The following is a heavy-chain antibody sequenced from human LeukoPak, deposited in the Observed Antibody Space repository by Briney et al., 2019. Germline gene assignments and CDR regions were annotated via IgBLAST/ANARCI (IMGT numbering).Heavy chain of an antibody. D-gene: IGHD6-13*01. V-gene: IGHV4-59*01. J-gene: IGHJ4*02. CDR3: ARVRVGSWYYFDY. CDR1: GGSISSYY. CDR2: IYYSGST. Sequence: SETLSLTCTVSGGSISSYYWSWIRQPPGKGLEWIGYIYYSGSTNYNPSLKSRVTISVDTSKNQFSLKLSSVTAADTAVYYCARVRVGSWYYFDYWGQGTLVTVSS.